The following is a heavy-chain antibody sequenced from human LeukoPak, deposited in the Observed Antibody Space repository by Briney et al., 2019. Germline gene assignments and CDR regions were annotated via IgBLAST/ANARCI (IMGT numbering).Heavy chain of an antibody. D-gene: IGHD2-15*01. CDR3: AKDRLGGSGLFFQH. Sequence: PGGSLRLSCAASGFTFSSYAMSWVRQPPGKGLEWVSAISGSGGSTYYADSVKGRFTISRDNSKNTLYLQMNSLRAEDTAVYYCAKDRLGGSGLFFQHWGQGTLVTVSS. CDR2: ISGSGGST. CDR1: GFTFSSYA. J-gene: IGHJ1*01. V-gene: IGHV3-23*01.